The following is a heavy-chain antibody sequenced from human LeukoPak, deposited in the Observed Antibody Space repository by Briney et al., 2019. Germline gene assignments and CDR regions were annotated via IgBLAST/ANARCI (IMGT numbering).Heavy chain of an antibody. J-gene: IGHJ4*02. CDR2: MNPNSGNT. V-gene: IGHV1-8*03. D-gene: IGHD3-10*01. CDR3: ARPPTGYYYGDY. CDR1: GYTFTSYD. Sequence: GASVKVSYKASGYTFTSYDINWVRQATGQGLEWMGWMNPNSGNTGYAQKFQGRVTITRNTSISTAYMELSSLRSEDTAVYYCARPPTGYYYGDYWGQGTLVTVSS.